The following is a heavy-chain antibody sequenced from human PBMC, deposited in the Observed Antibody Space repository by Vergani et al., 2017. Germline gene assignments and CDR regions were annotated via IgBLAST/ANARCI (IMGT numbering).Heavy chain of an antibody. V-gene: IGHV3-73*02. J-gene: IGHJ6*04. Sequence: EVQLVESGGGLVQPGGSLKLSCAASGFTFSGSAMHWVRQASGKGLEGFGRIRSKANSYATAYAASVKGRFTISRDDTKNTAYLQMNSLKTEDTAVYYCTRPIGDIVGVPAVLDVWGKGTTVTVSS. CDR1: GFTFSGSA. D-gene: IGHD2-2*01. CDR2: IRSKANSYAT. CDR3: TRPIGDIVGVPAVLDV.